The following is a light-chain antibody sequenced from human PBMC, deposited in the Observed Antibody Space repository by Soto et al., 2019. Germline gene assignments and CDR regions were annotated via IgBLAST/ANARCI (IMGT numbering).Light chain of an antibody. CDR2: DAS. CDR1: QTINNL. Sequence: DLQMTQSPSTLSASVGDTVTITCRTSQTINNLLAWYQKKPGKAPGPLIFDASTVNPGVPSRFSSSGSGTDFTLTISDLQPDDFATYYCQHYDIYGRLTFGPGTTVDIK. CDR3: QHYDIYGRLT. V-gene: IGKV1-5*01. J-gene: IGKJ3*01.